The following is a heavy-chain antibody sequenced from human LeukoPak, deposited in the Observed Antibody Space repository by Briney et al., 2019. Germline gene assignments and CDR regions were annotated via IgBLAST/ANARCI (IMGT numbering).Heavy chain of an antibody. V-gene: IGHV3-9*01. D-gene: IGHD3-3*01. CDR1: GFTFSSYA. J-gene: IGHJ3*02. Sequence: QPGRSLRLSCAASGFTFSSYAVHWVRQAPGKGLEWVSGISWNSGSIGYADSVKGRFTISRDNAKNSLYLQMNSLRAEDTALYYCAKDRGIGVSQLYDAFDIWGQGTMVTVSS. CDR3: AKDRGIGVSQLYDAFDI. CDR2: ISWNSGSI.